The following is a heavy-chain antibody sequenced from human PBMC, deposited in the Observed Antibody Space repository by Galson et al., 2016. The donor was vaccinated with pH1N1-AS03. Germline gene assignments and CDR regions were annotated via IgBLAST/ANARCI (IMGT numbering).Heavy chain of an antibody. V-gene: IGHV3-30*04. CDR2: ISFDGNNK. Sequence: SLRLSCAASGFTFSTFAMYWVRQAPGKGLEWVALISFDGNNKFYADSLRGRFTISGENSKNTLYLDINSLTTEDTAMYYCATAPGGVNVWGQGTMVTVSS. D-gene: IGHD3-10*01. J-gene: IGHJ6*02. CDR3: ATAPGGVNV. CDR1: GFTFSTFA.